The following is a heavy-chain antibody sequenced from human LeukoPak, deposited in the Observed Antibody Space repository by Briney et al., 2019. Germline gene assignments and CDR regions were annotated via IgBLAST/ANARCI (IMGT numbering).Heavy chain of an antibody. V-gene: IGHV3-53*01. D-gene: IGHD2-15*01. J-gene: IGHJ4*02. CDR3: ARGQVASY. CDR2: FYDGGTT. CDR1: GFAVTNDF. Sequence: PGGSLRLSCAASGFAVTNDFMSWVRQAPGKGLEWVSVFYDGGTTNYADSVKGRFAISRDNSKNTLYLQMNSLRVDDTAVYYCARGQVASYWGQGTLVTVSS.